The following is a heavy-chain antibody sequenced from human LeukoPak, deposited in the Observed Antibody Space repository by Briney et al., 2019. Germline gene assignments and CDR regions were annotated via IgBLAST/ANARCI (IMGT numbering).Heavy chain of an antibody. D-gene: IGHD6-13*01. V-gene: IGHV3-33*01. CDR2: IWYDGSNK. J-gene: IGHJ4*02. CDR3: ARPYSSSNFDY. Sequence: GGSLRLSCAASGFTFSSYGMHWVRQAPGKGLEWVAVIWYDGSNKYYADSVKGRFTISRDNSKNTLYLQMNSLRAEDTAVYYCARPYSSSNFDYWGQGTLVTVSS. CDR1: GFTFSSYG.